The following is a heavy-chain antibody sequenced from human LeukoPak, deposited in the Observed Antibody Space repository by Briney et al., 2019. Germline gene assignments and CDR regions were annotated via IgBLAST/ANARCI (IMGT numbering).Heavy chain of an antibody. D-gene: IGHD3-10*01. V-gene: IGHV3-30*02. J-gene: IGHJ3*02. CDR2: IRYDGTNK. Sequence: GGSLRLSCAASGFIFNNYGMHWVRQAPGKGLEWVAFIRYDGTNKYYADSVKGRFTISRDNSKSTHYLQLNSLRAEDTAVYHCARDYDFGSGSESLGALDIWGQGTMVTVSS. CDR3: ARDYDFGSGSESLGALDI. CDR1: GFIFNNYG.